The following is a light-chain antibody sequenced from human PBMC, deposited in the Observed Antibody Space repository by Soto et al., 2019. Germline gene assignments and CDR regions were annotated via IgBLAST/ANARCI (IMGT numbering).Light chain of an antibody. V-gene: IGLV2-14*01. J-gene: IGLJ3*02. CDR1: SSDVGGYNY. Sequence: QSVLTQPASVSGSPGQSITISCTGTSSDVGGYNYVSWYQQQPGKAPKLMIYDVSNRPSGVSNRFSGSKSGSTASLTISGLQGEDEADYYCSSYTSSSTWVFGGGTKLTVL. CDR2: DVS. CDR3: SSYTSSSTWV.